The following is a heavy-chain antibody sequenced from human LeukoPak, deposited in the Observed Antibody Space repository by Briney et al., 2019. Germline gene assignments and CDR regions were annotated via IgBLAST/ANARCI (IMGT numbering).Heavy chain of an antibody. Sequence: GGSLRLSCAAFGFTFSSYSMNWVRQAPGKGLEWVSYISSSSSTIYYADSVKGRFTISRDNAKNSLYLQMNSLRAEDTAVYYCAYDYYGSGSYYPPNLDYWGQGTLVTVSS. J-gene: IGHJ4*02. CDR3: AYDYYGSGSYYPPNLDY. V-gene: IGHV3-48*01. CDR1: GFTFSSYS. CDR2: ISSSSSTI. D-gene: IGHD3-10*01.